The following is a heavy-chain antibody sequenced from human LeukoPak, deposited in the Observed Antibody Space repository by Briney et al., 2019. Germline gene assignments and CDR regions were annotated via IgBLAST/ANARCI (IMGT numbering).Heavy chain of an antibody. CDR1: GYTFTGYC. J-gene: IGHJ3*02. Sequence: ASVKVSCKASGYTFTGYCMHWVRQAPGQGLEWMGWINPNSGGTNYAQKFQGRVTMTRDTSISTAYMELSRLRSDDTAVYYCARDRDSSGFPHDAFDIWGQGTMVTVSS. V-gene: IGHV1-2*02. CDR3: ARDRDSSGFPHDAFDI. D-gene: IGHD3-22*01. CDR2: INPNSGGT.